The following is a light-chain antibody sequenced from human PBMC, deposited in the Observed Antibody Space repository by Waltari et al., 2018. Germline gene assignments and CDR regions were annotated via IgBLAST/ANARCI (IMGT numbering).Light chain of an antibody. J-gene: IGKJ4*01. CDR3: LQYNYWPPVT. V-gene: IGKV3-15*01. Sequence: VMTHSPATLSVSPGGRFPPPFRPGEPLGRKLAWYQHKPGQAPRLLIYDASTRASGIPPRFSGGGSGTDFTLTISSLQSEDFAVYYCLQYNYWPPVTFGGGTTVEVK. CDR2: DAS. CDR1: EPLGRK.